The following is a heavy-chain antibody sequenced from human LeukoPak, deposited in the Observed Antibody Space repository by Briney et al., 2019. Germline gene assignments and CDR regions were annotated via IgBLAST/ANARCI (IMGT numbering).Heavy chain of an antibody. CDR2: IIPIFGTA. V-gene: IGHV1-69*05. Sequence: ASVKVSCKASGGTFSSYAISWVRQAPGQGLEWMGGIIPIFGTANYAQKSQGRVTITTDESTSTAYMELSSLRSEDTAVYYCARERYSYGQFDYWGQGTLVTVSS. D-gene: IGHD5-18*01. CDR1: GGTFSSYA. J-gene: IGHJ4*02. CDR3: ARERYSYGQFDY.